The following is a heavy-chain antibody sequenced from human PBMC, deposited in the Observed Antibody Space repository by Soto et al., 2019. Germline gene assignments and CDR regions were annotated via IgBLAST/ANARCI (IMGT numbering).Heavy chain of an antibody. D-gene: IGHD1-1*01. CDR1: GGSISSYY. V-gene: IGHV4-59*01. CDR2: IYYSGST. J-gene: IGHJ5*02. Sequence: SETLSLTCTVSGGSISSYYWSWIRQPPGKGLEWIGYIYYSGSTNYNPSLKSRVTISVDTSKNQFSLKLSSVTAADTAVYYCARMEGWNDGVFNWFDPWGQGTLVTVSS. CDR3: ARMEGWNDGVFNWFDP.